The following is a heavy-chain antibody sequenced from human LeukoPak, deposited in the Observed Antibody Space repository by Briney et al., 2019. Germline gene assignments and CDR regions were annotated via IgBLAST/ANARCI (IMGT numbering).Heavy chain of an antibody. CDR1: GFTFDDYA. V-gene: IGHV3-43D*03. Sequence: GGSLRLSCAASGFTFDDYAMHWVRQAPGRGLEWVSLISWDGGSTYYADSVKGRFTISRDNAKNSLYLQMNSLRAEDTAVYYCAELGITMIGGVWGKGTTVTISS. CDR2: ISWDGGST. D-gene: IGHD3-10*02. CDR3: AELGITMIGGV. J-gene: IGHJ6*04.